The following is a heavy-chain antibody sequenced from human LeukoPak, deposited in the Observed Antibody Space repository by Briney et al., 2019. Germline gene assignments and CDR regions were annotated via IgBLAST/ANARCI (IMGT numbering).Heavy chain of an antibody. V-gene: IGHV4-39*01. CDR2: IYYSGST. Sequence: SETLSLTCTVSGVSISSSSYYWGWIRQPPGKGLEWIGSIYYSGSTYYNPSLKSRVTISVDTSKNQFSLKLSSVTAADTAVYYCKIDDFWSGYSNLPNDYWGQGTLVTVSS. J-gene: IGHJ4*02. CDR1: GVSISSSSYY. CDR3: KIDDFWSGYSNLPNDY. D-gene: IGHD3-3*01.